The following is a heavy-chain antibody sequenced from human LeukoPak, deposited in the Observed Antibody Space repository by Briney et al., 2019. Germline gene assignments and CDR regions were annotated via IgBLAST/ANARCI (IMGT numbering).Heavy chain of an antibody. CDR3: ARVTGYRIEDYFDY. CDR2: IYYSGST. CDR1: SGSISNYY. V-gene: IGHV4-59*01. J-gene: IGHJ4*02. Sequence: SETLSLTCTVSSGSISNYYWSWIRQPPGKGLEWIGYIYYSGSTNYNPSLKSRVTISVETSKNEFSLKLRSVTAADTAVYYCARVTGYRIEDYFDYWGQGTLVTVSS. D-gene: IGHD6-13*01.